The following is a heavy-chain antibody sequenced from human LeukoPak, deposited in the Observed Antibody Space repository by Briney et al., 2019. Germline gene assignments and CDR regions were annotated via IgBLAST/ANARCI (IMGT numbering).Heavy chain of an antibody. D-gene: IGHD3-9*01. CDR2: IYYSGST. V-gene: IGHV4-59*08. J-gene: IGHJ4*02. CDR1: GGSISSYY. Sequence: PSETLSLTCTVSGGSISSYYWSWIRQPPGKGLEWIGYIYYSGSTNHNPSLKSRVTISVDTSKNQFSLKLSSVTAADTAVYYCARLRWGDYDILTGYWIFDYWGQGTLVTVSS. CDR3: ARLRWGDYDILTGYWIFDY.